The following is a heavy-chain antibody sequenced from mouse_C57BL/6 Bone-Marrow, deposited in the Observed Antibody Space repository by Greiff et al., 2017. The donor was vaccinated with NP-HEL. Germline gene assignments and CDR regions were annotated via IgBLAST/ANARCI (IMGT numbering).Heavy chain of an antibody. Sequence: EVQLQQSGAELVRPGASVKLSCTASGFNIKDDYMHWVKQRPEQGLEWIGWIDPENGDTEYASKFQGKATITADTSSNTAYLQLSSLTSEDTAVYYCTTGDGSRVWGTGTTVTVSS. CDR2: IDPENGDT. D-gene: IGHD1-1*01. J-gene: IGHJ1*03. V-gene: IGHV14-4*01. CDR1: GFNIKDDY. CDR3: TTGDGSRV.